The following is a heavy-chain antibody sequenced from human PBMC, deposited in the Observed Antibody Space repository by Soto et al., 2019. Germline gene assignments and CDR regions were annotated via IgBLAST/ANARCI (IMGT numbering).Heavy chain of an antibody. D-gene: IGHD6-19*01. V-gene: IGHV6-1*01. CDR2: TYYRSKWYN. J-gene: IGHJ6*02. Sequence: SQTLSLTCAISGDSVSSNSAAWNWISQSPSRGLEWLGRTYYRSKWYNDYAVSVKSRITINTDTSKNQFSLQLNSVTPEDTAVYYCARDMTGVGYSSGPGLRDGMDVWGQGTTVTVSS. CDR3: ARDMTGVGYSSGPGLRDGMDV. CDR1: GDSVSSNSAA.